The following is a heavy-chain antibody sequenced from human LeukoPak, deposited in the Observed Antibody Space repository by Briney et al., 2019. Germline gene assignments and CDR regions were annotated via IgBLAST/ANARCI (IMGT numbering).Heavy chain of an antibody. Sequence: GGSLRLSCAASGFTFSSYGMHWVRQAPGKGLEWVAVISYDGSNKYYADSVKGRFTISRDNSKNTLYLQMNSLRAEDTAVYYCARDGRYNYGMDVWGQGTTVTVSS. CDR1: GFTFSSYG. J-gene: IGHJ6*02. CDR3: ARDGRYNYGMDV. V-gene: IGHV3-30*03. CDR2: ISYDGSNK.